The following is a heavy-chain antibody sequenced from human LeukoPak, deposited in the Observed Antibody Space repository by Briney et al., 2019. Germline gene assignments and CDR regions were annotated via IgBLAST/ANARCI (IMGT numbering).Heavy chain of an antibody. D-gene: IGHD4-23*01. CDR2: IHYSGST. CDR3: ARGYDYGGPYYFDY. CDR1: GGSISSYY. Sequence: PSETLPLTCTVSGGSISSYYWSWIRQPPGKGLEWIGYIHYSGSTNYNPSLKSGVTISVDTSKNQFSLKLSSVTAADTAIYYCARGYDYGGPYYFDYWGQGTLVTVSS. V-gene: IGHV4-59*01. J-gene: IGHJ4*02.